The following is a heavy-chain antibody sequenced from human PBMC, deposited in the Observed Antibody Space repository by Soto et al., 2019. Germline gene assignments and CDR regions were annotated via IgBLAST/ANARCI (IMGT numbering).Heavy chain of an antibody. Sequence: QVQLVQSGAEVKKPGSSVKVSCKASGGIFSTYPISWLRQAPGQGLEWMGGIIPIFGTPNYAQRFQGRVTITADESTSTAYMELSRLRSEDTAVYSCARDRDDYGSGNYYNRIDFWGQGTLVTVSS. D-gene: IGHD3-10*01. V-gene: IGHV1-69*01. CDR2: IIPIFGTP. J-gene: IGHJ4*02. CDR1: GGIFSTYP. CDR3: ARDRDDYGSGNYYNRIDF.